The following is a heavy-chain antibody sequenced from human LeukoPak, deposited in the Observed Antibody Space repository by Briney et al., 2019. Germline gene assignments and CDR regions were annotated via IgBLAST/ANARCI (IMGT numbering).Heavy chain of an antibody. CDR1: GGSISSSNW. CDR3: ASSTVAGTPYYYYGMDV. Sequence: PSETLSLTCAVSGGSISSSNWWSWVRQPPGKGLEWIGEIYHSGSTNYNPSLKSRVTISVDKSKNQFSLKLSSVTAADTAVYYCASSTVAGTPYYYYGMDVWGQGTTVTVSS. V-gene: IGHV4-4*02. J-gene: IGHJ6*02. D-gene: IGHD6-19*01. CDR2: IYHSGST.